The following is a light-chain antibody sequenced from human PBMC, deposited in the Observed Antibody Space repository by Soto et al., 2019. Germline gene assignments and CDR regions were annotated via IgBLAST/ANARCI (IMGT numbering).Light chain of an antibody. J-gene: IGKJ3*01. V-gene: IGKV1-39*01. Sequence: DIQLTQSPSSLSASVGDRVTITCRASQNISIFWNWYQQKPGKAPKLLIYTASDLESGVPSRISGGGSETEFTLSISSLPAEDFATYSCQQSYSTLVTFGRATKVDIK. CDR2: TAS. CDR3: QQSYSTLVT. CDR1: QNISIF.